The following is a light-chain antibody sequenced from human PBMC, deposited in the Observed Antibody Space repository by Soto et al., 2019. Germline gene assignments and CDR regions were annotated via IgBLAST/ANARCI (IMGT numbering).Light chain of an antibody. J-gene: IGLJ1*01. CDR1: SSDVVGYNY. V-gene: IGLV2-14*01. CDR2: DVS. Sequence: QSVLTQPASVSGSPGQSITISCTGTSSDVVGYNYVSWYQQHPGKAPNLMIYDVSNRPSGVSNRFSGSKSGNTASLTISGLQAEDEADYYCSSYTSSSTLLYVFGTGTKVTVL. CDR3: SSYTSSSTLLYV.